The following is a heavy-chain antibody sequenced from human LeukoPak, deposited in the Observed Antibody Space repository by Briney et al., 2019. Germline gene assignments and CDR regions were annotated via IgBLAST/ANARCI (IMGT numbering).Heavy chain of an antibody. CDR1: GFTVSSNY. Sequence: GGSLTLSCAASGFTVSSNYMSWVRQPPGKGLEWVSVIYSGGSTYYADSVKGRFTISRDNSKNTLYLQMNSLRAEDTAVYYCARERPRASIEDAFDIWGQGTMVTVSS. CDR2: IYSGGST. D-gene: IGHD2-21*01. V-gene: IGHV3-53*01. CDR3: ARERPRASIEDAFDI. J-gene: IGHJ3*02.